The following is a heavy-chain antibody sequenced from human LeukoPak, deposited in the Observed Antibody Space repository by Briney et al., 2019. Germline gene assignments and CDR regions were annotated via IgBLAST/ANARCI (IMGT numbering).Heavy chain of an antibody. J-gene: IGHJ3*02. D-gene: IGHD1-26*01. Sequence: ASVKVSCKASGYTFTGYYMHWVRQAPGQGLEWMGWINPNSGGTNYAQKFQGRVTMTRDTSISTAYMELSRLRSDDTAVYYCARVWELLLLGHDAFDIWGQGTMVTVSS. CDR1: GYTFTGYY. V-gene: IGHV1-2*02. CDR3: ARVWELLLLGHDAFDI. CDR2: INPNSGGT.